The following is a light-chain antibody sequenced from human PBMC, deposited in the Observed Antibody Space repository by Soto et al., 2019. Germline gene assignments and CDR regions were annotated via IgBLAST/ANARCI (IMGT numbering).Light chain of an antibody. CDR1: QSVRSTY. CDR2: GAS. CDR3: QQYGNSPLT. J-gene: IGKJ4*01. V-gene: IGKV3-20*01. Sequence: ELVLTQSPGTLSLSPGERATLSCMASQSVRSTYLAWYQQKPGQAPRLLIYGASSMATGIPDRCSGSGSWTDFTLTIISLEPEDFAVDYCQQYGNSPLTFGGGTKVEIK.